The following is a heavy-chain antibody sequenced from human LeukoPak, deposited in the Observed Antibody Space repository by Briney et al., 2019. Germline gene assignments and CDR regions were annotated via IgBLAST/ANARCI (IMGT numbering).Heavy chain of an antibody. V-gene: IGHV1-69*06. CDR3: ARGRRYDSSGYYYGNYYYYYMDV. J-gene: IGHJ6*03. CDR1: GGTFSSYA. Sequence: SVKVSCKASGGTFSSYAISWVRQAPGQGLEWMGGIIPIFGTANYAQMFQGRVTITADKSTSTAYMELSSLRSEDTAVYYCARGRRYDSSGYYYGNYYYYYMDVWGKGTTVTVSS. D-gene: IGHD3-22*01. CDR2: IIPIFGTA.